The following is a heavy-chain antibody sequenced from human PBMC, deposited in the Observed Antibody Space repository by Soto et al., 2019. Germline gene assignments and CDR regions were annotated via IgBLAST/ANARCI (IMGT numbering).Heavy chain of an antibody. CDR3: AKDIREYSSGWTYFDY. D-gene: IGHD6-19*01. V-gene: IGHV3-9*01. J-gene: IGHJ4*01. Sequence: GGSLRLSCAASGFTFHDYAMHWVRQGQGKGLEWVSGITWNSGSIDYADSVKGRFTISRDNAKNSLYLQMNSLRPEDTALYYCAKDIREYSSGWTYFDYWGHGTLVTVS. CDR2: ITWNSGSI. CDR1: GFTFHDYA.